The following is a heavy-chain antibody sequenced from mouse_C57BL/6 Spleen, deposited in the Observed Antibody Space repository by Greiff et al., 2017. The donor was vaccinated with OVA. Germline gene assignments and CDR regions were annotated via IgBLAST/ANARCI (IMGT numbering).Heavy chain of an antibody. J-gene: IGHJ4*01. CDR1: GFTFSDYG. V-gene: IGHV5-17*01. Sequence: EVQRVESGGGLVKPGGSLKLSCAASGFTFSDYGMHWVRQAPEKGLEWVAYISSGSSTIYYADTVKGRFTISRDNAKNTLFLQMTSLRSEDTAMYYCARTLYGNCDYYAMDYWGQGTSVTVSS. CDR2: ISSGSSTI. D-gene: IGHD2-1*01. CDR3: ARTLYGNCDYYAMDY.